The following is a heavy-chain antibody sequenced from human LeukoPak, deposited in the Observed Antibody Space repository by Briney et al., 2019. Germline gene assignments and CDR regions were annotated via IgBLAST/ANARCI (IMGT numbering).Heavy chain of an antibody. CDR2: IYPGDSDT. Sequence: GESLKVSCKGSGYSFTSYWIGWVRQMPGKGLEWMGIIYPGDSDTRYSPSFQGRVTISADKSISTAYLQWSSLKASDTAMYYCAGHAIAARPFVWFDPWGQGTLVTVSS. CDR1: GYSFTSYW. J-gene: IGHJ5*02. D-gene: IGHD6-6*01. V-gene: IGHV5-51*01. CDR3: AGHAIAARPFVWFDP.